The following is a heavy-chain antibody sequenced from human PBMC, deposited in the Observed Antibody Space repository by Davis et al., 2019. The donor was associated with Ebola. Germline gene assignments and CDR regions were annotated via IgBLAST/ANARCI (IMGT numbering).Heavy chain of an antibody. CDR1: GFTFSTHS. Sequence: GESLKISCVVSGFTFSTHSMNWVRQAPGKGLEWVSCISSSSAYIYYADSVKGRFTISRDNAKNSLYLQMNSLRAEDTALYYCAKGVLLRYDGSAYLRYFDLWGRGTLVTVSS. CDR2: ISSSSAYI. V-gene: IGHV3-21*04. D-gene: IGHD3-22*01. J-gene: IGHJ2*01. CDR3: AKGVLLRYDGSAYLRYFDL.